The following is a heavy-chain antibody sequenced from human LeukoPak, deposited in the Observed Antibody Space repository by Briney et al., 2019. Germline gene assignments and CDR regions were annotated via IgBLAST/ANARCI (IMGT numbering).Heavy chain of an antibody. CDR2: IRSDGSIK. J-gene: IGHJ4*02. Sequence: GGSLRLSCAASGFTFSSYGMHWVRQALRQAPGKGLEWVTFIRSDGSIKYYADSVKGRFTISRDNSKNTLYLQMNSLRAEDTAVYYCAKDDRDSSNWDFDQWGQGTLVTVSS. D-gene: IGHD6-13*01. CDR3: AKDDRDSSNWDFDQ. V-gene: IGHV3-30*02. CDR1: GFTFSSYG.